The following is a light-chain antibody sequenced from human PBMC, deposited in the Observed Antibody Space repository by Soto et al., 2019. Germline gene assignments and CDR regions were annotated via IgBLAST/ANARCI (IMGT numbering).Light chain of an antibody. J-gene: IGLJ2*01. CDR3: SSYTSSSFVV. Sequence: QSALTQPASVSGSPGQSITISCTGTSSDVGGYNYVSWYQQHPGKAPKLMIYEVSNRPSGVSNRFSGSKSGNTASLTISGLQAEDEADYSCSSYTSSSFVVFGGGTKLTVL. CDR2: EVS. V-gene: IGLV2-14*01. CDR1: SSDVGGYNY.